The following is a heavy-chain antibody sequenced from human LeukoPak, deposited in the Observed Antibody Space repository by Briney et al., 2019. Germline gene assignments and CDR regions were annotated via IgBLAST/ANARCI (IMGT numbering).Heavy chain of an antibody. CDR3: ARRYCGGDCYIDY. Sequence: ASVKVSCKASGYTFTGYYMHWVRQAPGQGLEWMGWINPNSGGTNYAQKFQGRVTMTRDASISTAYMELSRLRSDDTAVYYCARRYCGGDCYIDYWGQGTLVTVSS. J-gene: IGHJ4*02. V-gene: IGHV1-2*02. D-gene: IGHD2-21*02. CDR1: GYTFTGYY. CDR2: INPNSGGT.